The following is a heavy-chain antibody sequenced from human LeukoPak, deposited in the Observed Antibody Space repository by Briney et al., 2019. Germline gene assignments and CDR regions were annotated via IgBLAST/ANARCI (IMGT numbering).Heavy chain of an antibody. D-gene: IGHD3-10*01. CDR2: MWDDGTNE. J-gene: IGHJ4*02. Sequence: PGGSLRLSCTASGFNFGIYGMHWVRQAPGKGLEWVAVMWDDGTNEYYVESVKGRFTISRDNAKNSLYLQMNSLRAEDTAVYYCARGERYYYGSGSYSDYWGQGTLVTVSS. CDR3: ARGERYYYGSGSYSDY. V-gene: IGHV3-33*01. CDR1: GFNFGIYG.